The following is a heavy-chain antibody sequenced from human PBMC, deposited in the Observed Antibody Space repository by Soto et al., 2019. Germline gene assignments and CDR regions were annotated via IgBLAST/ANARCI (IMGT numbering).Heavy chain of an antibody. J-gene: IGHJ5*02. Sequence: SETLSLTCAVYGGSFSGYYWSWIRQPPGKGLEWIGEINHSGSTNYNPSLKSRVTISVDTSKNQFSLKLSSVTAADTAVYYCARQATYIASWGQGTLVTVSS. CDR2: INHSGST. CDR3: ARQATYIAS. CDR1: GGSFSGYY. D-gene: IGHD6-13*01. V-gene: IGHV4-34*01.